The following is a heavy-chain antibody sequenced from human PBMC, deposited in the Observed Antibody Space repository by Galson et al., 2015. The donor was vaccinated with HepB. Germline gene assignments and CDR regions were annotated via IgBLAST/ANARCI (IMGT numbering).Heavy chain of an antibody. CDR3: ARHSPVSVDALDI. V-gene: IGHV1-18*01. CDR1: RYTFTDYD. J-gene: IGHJ3*02. CDR2: FSAHSGNT. D-gene: IGHD2-21*01. Sequence: SVKVSCKASRYTFTDYDISWVRQAPGQGLEWLGWFSAHSGNTKYAQKFQGRVAMTRDTSTSTAYVELRSLRSDDTAIYYCARHSPVSVDALDIWGQGTMVTVSS.